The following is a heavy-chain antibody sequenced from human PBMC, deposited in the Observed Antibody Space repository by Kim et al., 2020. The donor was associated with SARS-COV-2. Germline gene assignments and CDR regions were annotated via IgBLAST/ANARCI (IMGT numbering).Heavy chain of an antibody. Sequence: SETLSLTCTVSGGSISSGGYYWSWIRQHPGKGLEWIGYIYYSGSTYYNPSLKSRVTISVDTSKNQFSLKLSSVTAADTAVYYCASTDYGSGTLDYWGQGTLVTVSS. V-gene: IGHV4-31*03. D-gene: IGHD3-10*01. J-gene: IGHJ4*02. CDR2: IYYSGST. CDR1: GGSISSGGYY. CDR3: ASTDYGSGTLDY.